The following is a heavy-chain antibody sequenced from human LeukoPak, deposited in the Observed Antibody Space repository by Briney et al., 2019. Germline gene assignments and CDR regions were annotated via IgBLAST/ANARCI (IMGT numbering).Heavy chain of an antibody. J-gene: IGHJ4*02. CDR1: GGSISSHY. CDR2: IYYSGST. V-gene: IGHV4-59*08. D-gene: IGHD3-22*01. CDR3: ARQRYDSSGYYAPLYYFDY. Sequence: SETLSLTCTVSGGSISSHYWSWVRQPPGKGLKWIGYIYYSGSTNYNPSLKSRVTISVDTSKNQFSLKLSSVTAADTAVYYCARQRYDSSGYYAPLYYFDYWGQGTLVTVSS.